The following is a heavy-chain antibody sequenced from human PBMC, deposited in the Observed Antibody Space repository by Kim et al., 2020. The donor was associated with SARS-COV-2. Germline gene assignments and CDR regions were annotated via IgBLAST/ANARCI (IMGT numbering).Heavy chain of an antibody. D-gene: IGHD6-19*01. V-gene: IGHV3-11*01. J-gene: IGHJ4*02. CDR3: ARVLTSGWSYFDY. Sequence: AAALEARCTIARDNARASLYLQMNSLRAAETAVYYCARVLTSGWSYFDYWGQGTLVTVSS.